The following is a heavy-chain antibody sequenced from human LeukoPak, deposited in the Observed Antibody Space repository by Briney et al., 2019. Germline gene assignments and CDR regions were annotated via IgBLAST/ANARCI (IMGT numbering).Heavy chain of an antibody. D-gene: IGHD3-10*01. CDR3: AKIRTMVRGVIIPIFDY. CDR1: GFTFSSYA. V-gene: IGHV3-23*01. Sequence: GGSLRLSCAASGFTFSSYAMSWVRQAPGKGLEWVSAISGSGGSAYYEDSVKGRFTISRDNSKNTLYLQMNSLRAEDTAVYYCAKIRTMVRGVIIPIFDYWGQGTLVTVSS. J-gene: IGHJ4*02. CDR2: ISGSGGSA.